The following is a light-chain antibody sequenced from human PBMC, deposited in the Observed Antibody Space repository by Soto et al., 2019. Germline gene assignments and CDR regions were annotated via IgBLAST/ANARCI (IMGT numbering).Light chain of an antibody. J-gene: IGKJ5*01. V-gene: IGKV1-9*01. CDR2: AAS. Sequence: DIQMTQSPSSLSASVGDRVTVICRASQSISSSLNWYQQRPTKAPKLLIYAASTLESGVPSRFSGSGSGTEFTLTISSLQPEDFATYYCQHRNDYPITFGQGTRLEIK. CDR1: QSISSS. CDR3: QHRNDYPIT.